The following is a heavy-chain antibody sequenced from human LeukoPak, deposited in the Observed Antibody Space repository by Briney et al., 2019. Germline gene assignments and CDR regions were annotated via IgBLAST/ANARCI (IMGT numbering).Heavy chain of an antibody. J-gene: IGHJ6*03. Sequence: PGGSLRLSCAASGLTFNMYTMNWLRQAPGKGLEWVSAISGSGGSTYYADSVKGRFTISRDNSKNTLYLQMNSLRAEDTAVYYCAKAPSIFHYMDVWGKGTTVTVSS. CDR2: ISGSGGST. D-gene: IGHD6-6*01. V-gene: IGHV3-23*01. CDR1: GLTFNMYT. CDR3: AKAPSIFHYMDV.